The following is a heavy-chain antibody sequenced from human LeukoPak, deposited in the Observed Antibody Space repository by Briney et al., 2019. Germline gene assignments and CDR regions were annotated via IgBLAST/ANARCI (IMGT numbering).Heavy chain of an antibody. Sequence: SETLSLTCAVYGGSFSGYYWSWIRQPPGKGLEWIGEINHSGSTNYNPSLKSRVTISVDTSKNQFSLKLSSVTAADTAVYYCARHLRSYNLRGVPRVNWFDPWGQGTLVTVSS. J-gene: IGHJ5*02. V-gene: IGHV4-34*01. D-gene: IGHD3-10*01. CDR3: ARHLRSYNLRGVPRVNWFDP. CDR2: INHSGST. CDR1: GGSFSGYY.